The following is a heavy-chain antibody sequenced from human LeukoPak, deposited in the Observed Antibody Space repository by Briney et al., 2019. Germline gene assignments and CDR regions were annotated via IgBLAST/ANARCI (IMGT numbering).Heavy chain of an antibody. CDR2: ISAYNGNT. Sequence: GASVKVSCKASGYTFTSYGISWVRQAPGQGLEWMGWISAYNGNTNYAQKLQGRVTMTTDTSTSTAYMELRSLRSDDTAVYYCARDKDIVVVPAALPIEYYYGMDVWGQGTTVTVSS. V-gene: IGHV1-18*04. D-gene: IGHD2-2*01. CDR3: ARDKDIVVVPAALPIEYYYGMDV. J-gene: IGHJ6*02. CDR1: GYTFTSYG.